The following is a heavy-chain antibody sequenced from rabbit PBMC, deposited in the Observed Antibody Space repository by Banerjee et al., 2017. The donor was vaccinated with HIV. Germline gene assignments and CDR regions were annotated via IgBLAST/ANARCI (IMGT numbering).Heavy chain of an antibody. D-gene: IGHD6-1*01. CDR3: AEDTYGYTYFNL. Sequence: QEQLEESGGDLVKPGASLTLTCTASGFTLSSYWICWVRQAPGKGLEWIACIYAGSSGTTEYASWAKGRFTISKTSSTTVTLQMTSLTAADTATYFCAEDTYGYTYFNLWGPGTLVTVS. CDR1: GFTLSSYW. J-gene: IGHJ4*01. CDR2: IYAGSSGTT. V-gene: IGHV1S45*01.